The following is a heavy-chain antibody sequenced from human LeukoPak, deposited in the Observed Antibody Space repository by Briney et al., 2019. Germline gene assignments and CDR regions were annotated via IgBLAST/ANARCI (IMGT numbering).Heavy chain of an antibody. CDR1: GYTFTGYY. V-gene: IGHV1-2*02. J-gene: IGHJ6*02. CDR2: INPNSGGT. CDR3: ARVVAAGFSYYYYYGMDV. D-gene: IGHD6-13*01. Sequence: EASVKVSCKASGYTFTGYYMHWVRQAPGQGLEWMGWINPNSGGTNYAQKFQGRVTMTRDTSISTAYMELSRLRSDDTAVYYCARVVAAGFSYYYYYGMDVWGQGTTVTVSS.